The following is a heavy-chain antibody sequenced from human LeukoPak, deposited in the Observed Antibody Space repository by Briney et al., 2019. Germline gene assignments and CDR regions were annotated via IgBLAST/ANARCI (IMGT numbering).Heavy chain of an antibody. CDR1: GFSIIPYA. D-gene: IGHD2-8*02. CDR3: TGVPDTGPSFDY. Sequence: GGSLRLSCAASGFSIIPYAMHWVRQAPGKGLEWVAVISYDGDNKYNADSVKGRFSISRDNSKNTLYLQMNSLRAEDTAVYYCTGVPDTGPSFDYWGQGTLVSVSS. V-gene: IGHV3-30*07. J-gene: IGHJ4*02. CDR2: ISYDGDNK.